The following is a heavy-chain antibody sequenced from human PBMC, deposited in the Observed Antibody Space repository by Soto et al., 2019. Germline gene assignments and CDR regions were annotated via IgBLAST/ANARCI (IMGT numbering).Heavy chain of an antibody. CDR2: TYWNGDR. CDR3: ARIKGITYDWIADGMDV. J-gene: IGHJ6*02. V-gene: IGHV2-5*01. CDR1: GFSLTTSGMG. D-gene: IGHD1-20*01. Sequence: QITLKESGPTLVEPTQTLTLTCTFSGFSLTTSGMGVGWIRQPPGKALEWLALTYWNGDRRYSPSLKSRVTITTDTSKNQVVLTMANMDPVDTATYYCARIKGITYDWIADGMDVWGQGTTVTVSS.